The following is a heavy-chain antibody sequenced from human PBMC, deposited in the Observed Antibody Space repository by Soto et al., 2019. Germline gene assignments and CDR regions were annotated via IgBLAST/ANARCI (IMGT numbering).Heavy chain of an antibody. V-gene: IGHV1-18*01. CDR1: GYTFTTYG. CDR2: ISGYNGNT. Sequence: QVQLVQSGAEVKKPGASVKVSCKTSGYTFTTYGITWVRQAPGQGLEWMGWISGYNGNTNYAQKVQGRVTMTTDTSTSTAYMELRSLRSADTGVYYCARGYNYGYGDYWGLGTLITVSS. J-gene: IGHJ4*02. D-gene: IGHD5-18*01. CDR3: ARGYNYGYGDY.